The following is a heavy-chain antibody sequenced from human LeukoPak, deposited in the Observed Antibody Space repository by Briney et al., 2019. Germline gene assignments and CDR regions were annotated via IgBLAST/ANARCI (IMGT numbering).Heavy chain of an antibody. CDR1: GYTFTSYD. CDR3: ARRYDFWSGYYYYYYMDV. V-gene: IGHV1-8*03. Sequence: ASVKVSCKASGYTFTSYDINWVRQATGQGLEWMGWMNPNSGNTGYAQKFQGRVTITRNTSISTAYMELSSLRSEDTAVYYCARRYDFWSGYYYYYYMDVWGEGTTVTVSS. J-gene: IGHJ6*03. D-gene: IGHD3-3*01. CDR2: MNPNSGNT.